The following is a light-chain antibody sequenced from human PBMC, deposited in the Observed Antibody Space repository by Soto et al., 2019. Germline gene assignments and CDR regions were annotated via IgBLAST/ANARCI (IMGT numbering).Light chain of an antibody. V-gene: IGKV4-1*01. CDR1: QNVLYSSNNKNY. Sequence: DIVMTQSPDSLAVSLGGRATINCKSSQNVLYSSNNKNYLAWYQQKPGQPPKLLIYWASTRESGVPDRFSGSGSVPDFTLTISSLQADDVAVYYGQQYYNTPLTFGQGTKLEIK. J-gene: IGKJ2*01. CDR2: WAS. CDR3: QQYYNTPLT.